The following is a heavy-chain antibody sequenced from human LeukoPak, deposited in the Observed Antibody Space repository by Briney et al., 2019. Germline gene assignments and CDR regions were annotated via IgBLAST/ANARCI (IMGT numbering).Heavy chain of an antibody. CDR2: ISSSSSYI. CDR1: GFTFSSYS. CDR3: ARDSLDYGVNP. Sequence: TGGSLRLSCAASGFTFSSYSMNWVRQAPGKGLEWVSSISSSSSYIYYADSVKGRFTISRDNAKNSLYLQMNSLRAEDTAVYYCARDSLDYGVNPWGQGTLVTVSS. J-gene: IGHJ5*02. D-gene: IGHD4-17*01. V-gene: IGHV3-21*01.